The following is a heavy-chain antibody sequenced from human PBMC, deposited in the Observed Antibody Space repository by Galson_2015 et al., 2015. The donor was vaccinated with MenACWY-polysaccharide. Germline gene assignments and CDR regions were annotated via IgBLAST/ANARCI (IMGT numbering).Heavy chain of an antibody. CDR3: ARTYCSRTTCYGTDV. CDR2: ISYDGSNK. J-gene: IGHJ6*02. CDR1: GFTFSSYA. D-gene: IGHD2-2*01. Sequence: SLRLSCAGSGFTFSSYAIHWVRQAPGKGLEWVAVISYDGSNKYYADSVKGRFTISRDNSENTLYLEMNSLRAEDTAVFYCARTYCSRTTCYGTDVWGQGTTVTVSS. V-gene: IGHV3-30-3*01.